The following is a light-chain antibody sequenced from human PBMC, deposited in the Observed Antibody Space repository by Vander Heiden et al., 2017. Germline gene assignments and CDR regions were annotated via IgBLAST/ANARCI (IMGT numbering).Light chain of an antibody. V-gene: IGLV2-14*03. J-gene: IGLJ2*01. CDR3: HSFTTSGTLV. Sequence: SALTQPASLSGSPGQSLTISCTGTSSDIGAYNYVSLYQQHPGEATRLMIFDVGGRPSGISDRFSASKSGNTASLTISGLQAGDEADYYCHSFTTSGTLVFGGGTRLTVL. CDR1: SSDIGAYNY. CDR2: DVG.